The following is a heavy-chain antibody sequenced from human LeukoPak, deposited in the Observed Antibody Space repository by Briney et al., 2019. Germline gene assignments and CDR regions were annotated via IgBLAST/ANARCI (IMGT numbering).Heavy chain of an antibody. J-gene: IGHJ3*02. CDR3: ARDDYYDSSGYWRIDAFDI. V-gene: IGHV3-74*01. CDR1: GFTFSSYW. Sequence: GGSLRLSCAASGFTFSSYWMHWVRQAPGKGLVWVSRINSDGSSTSYADSVKGRFTISRDNAKNTLYLQMNSLRAEDTAVYYCARDDYYDSSGYWRIDAFDIWGQGTMVTVSS. D-gene: IGHD3-22*01. CDR2: INSDGSST.